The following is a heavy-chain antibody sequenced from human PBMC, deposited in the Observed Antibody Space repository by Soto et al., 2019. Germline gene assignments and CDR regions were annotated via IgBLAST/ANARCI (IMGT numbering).Heavy chain of an antibody. CDR1: GGSISNYY. Sequence: PSETLSLTCTVSGGSISNYYWSWIRQPPGRGLEWIGHIFYSGSTNYNPSLKSRVTISVDTSKNQFSLKLSSVTAADPAVYYCARGGAVAGTYHWFYPWGQGTLVSVSS. V-gene: IGHV4-59*01. D-gene: IGHD6-19*01. CDR2: IFYSGST. CDR3: ARGGAVAGTYHWFYP. J-gene: IGHJ5*02.